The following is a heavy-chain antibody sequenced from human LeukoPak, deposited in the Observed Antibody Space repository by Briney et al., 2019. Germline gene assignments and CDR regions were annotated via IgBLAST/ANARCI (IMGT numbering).Heavy chain of an antibody. D-gene: IGHD7-27*01. J-gene: IGHJ3*02. CDR3: ARQWGSGAFDI. V-gene: IGHV3-21*01. Sequence: GGSLRLSCAASGFTFSSYSMNWVRQAPGKGLEWVSSISSSGSYIYYADSVKGRFTISRDNAKNSLYLQMNSLRAEDTAVYYCARQWGSGAFDIWGQGTMVTVSS. CDR1: GFTFSSYS. CDR2: ISSSGSYI.